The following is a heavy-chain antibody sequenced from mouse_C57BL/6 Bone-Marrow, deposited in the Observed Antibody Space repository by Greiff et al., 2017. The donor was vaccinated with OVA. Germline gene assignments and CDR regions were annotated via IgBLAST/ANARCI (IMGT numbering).Heavy chain of an antibody. CDR1: GFSLTSYA. V-gene: IGHV2-9-1*01. J-gene: IGHJ4*01. CDR3: ASSYDYDGGYAMDY. Sequence: VQRVESGPGLVAPSQSLSITCTVSGFSLTSYAISWVRQPPGKGLEWHGVIWTGGGTNYNSALKSRLSISKDNSKSQVFLKMNSLQTDDTARYYCASSYDYDGGYAMDYWGQGTSVTVSS. CDR2: IWTGGGT. D-gene: IGHD2-4*01.